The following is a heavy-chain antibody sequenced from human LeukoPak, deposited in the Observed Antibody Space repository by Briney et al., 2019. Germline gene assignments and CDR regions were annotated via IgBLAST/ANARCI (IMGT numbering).Heavy chain of an antibody. Sequence: GGSLRLSCAASGFTFSSYAMSWVRQAPGKGLEWVSAISGSGGSTYYADSVKGRFTISRDNSKNTLYLQMNSLRAEDTAVYYCATGTLRDGYNFDHWGQGTLVTVSS. CDR2: ISGSGGST. J-gene: IGHJ4*02. CDR3: ATGTLRDGYNFDH. D-gene: IGHD5-24*01. CDR1: GFTFSSYA. V-gene: IGHV3-23*01.